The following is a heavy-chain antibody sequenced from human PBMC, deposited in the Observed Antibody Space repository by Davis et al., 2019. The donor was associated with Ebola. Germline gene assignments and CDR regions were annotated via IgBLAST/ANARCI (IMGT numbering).Heavy chain of an antibody. CDR2: IFAGGGT. J-gene: IGHJ3*02. D-gene: IGHD3/OR15-3a*01. CDR1: GVIVRNSY. V-gene: IGHV3-53*05. CDR3: ARVGPPEALDI. Sequence: GGSLRLSCAASGVIVRNSYLTWVRQAPGKGLEWVSVIFAGGGTFYAESVKGRFTVSREESTNTVHLQMNSLRTEDTAVYYCARVGPPEALDIWGQGTMVTVSS.